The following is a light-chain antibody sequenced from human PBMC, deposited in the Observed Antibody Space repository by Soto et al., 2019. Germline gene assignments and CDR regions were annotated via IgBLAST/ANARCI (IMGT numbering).Light chain of an antibody. V-gene: IGKV1-17*01. CDR1: QGISND. CDR2: AAS. Sequence: DIQMTQSPSSLSASVGDRVTITCRASQGISNDLAWYQQRPGKAPKRLIYAASSLQSGVTSRFSGSGSGTEFSLTISSLQPEDFATYSCLQHNTYPPYTFGQGTKLEIK. CDR3: LQHNTYPPYT. J-gene: IGKJ2*01.